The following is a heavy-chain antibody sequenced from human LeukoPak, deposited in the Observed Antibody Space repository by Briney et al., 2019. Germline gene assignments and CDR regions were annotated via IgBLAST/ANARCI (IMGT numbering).Heavy chain of an antibody. CDR2: IKQDGSEK. Sequence: GGSLRLSCAASGFTFSSYSMNWVRQAPGKGLEWVANIKQDGSEKYYVDSVKGRFTISRDNAKNSLYLQMNSLRAEDTAVYYCAGRYSSSWYGLRAEYFQHWGQGTLVTVSS. J-gene: IGHJ1*01. D-gene: IGHD6-13*01. CDR3: AGRYSSSWYGLRAEYFQH. V-gene: IGHV3-7*01. CDR1: GFTFSSYS.